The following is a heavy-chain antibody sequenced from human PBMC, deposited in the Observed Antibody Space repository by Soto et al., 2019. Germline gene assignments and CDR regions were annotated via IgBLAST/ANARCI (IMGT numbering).Heavy chain of an antibody. D-gene: IGHD2-21*01. CDR2: IIPIFGIA. J-gene: IGHJ4*02. Sequence: QVQLVQSGAEVKKPGSSVKVSCKASGGTFSSYSISWVRQAPGQGLEWMGRIIPIFGIANYAQKFQGRVTITADNSTSTAYMELSSLRSEDTAVYYCARFPDPFFRDDDVIPFDSWGQGTLVTVSS. CDR1: GGTFSSYS. V-gene: IGHV1-69*02. CDR3: ARFPDPFFRDDDVIPFDS.